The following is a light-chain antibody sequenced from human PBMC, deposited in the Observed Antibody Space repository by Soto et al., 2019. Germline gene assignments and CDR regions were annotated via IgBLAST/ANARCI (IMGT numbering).Light chain of an antibody. CDR1: QSVNIN. V-gene: IGKV3-15*01. CDR3: NQNNDWPTT. J-gene: IGKJ1*01. CDR2: GTS. Sequence: EVVMTQSPATLSFSPVERVTLSCMASQSVNINLAWYQQKPGQAPRLLIYGTSNRAAAIPARFSGSGSGTEFTLTIGSLQSEDLAVYYCNQNNDWPTTFGQGTKVDIK.